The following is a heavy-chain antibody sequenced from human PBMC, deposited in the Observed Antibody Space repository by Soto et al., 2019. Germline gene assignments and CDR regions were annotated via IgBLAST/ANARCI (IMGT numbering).Heavy chain of an antibody. CDR3: ARRRGSYYFDY. CDR2: IYYSGST. V-gene: IGHV4-39*01. D-gene: IGHD1-26*01. J-gene: IGHJ4*02. Sequence: LSLTCTVSGGSISSSSYYWGWIRQPPGKGLEWIGSIYYSGSTYYNPSLKSRVTISVDTSKNQFSLKLSSVTAADTAVYYCARRRGSYYFDYWGQGTLVTVSS. CDR1: GGSISSSSYY.